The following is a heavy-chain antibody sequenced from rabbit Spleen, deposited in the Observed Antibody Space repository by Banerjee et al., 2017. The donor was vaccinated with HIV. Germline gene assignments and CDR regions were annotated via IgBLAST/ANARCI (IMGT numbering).Heavy chain of an antibody. Sequence: QEQLEESGGDLVKPEGSLTLTCTASGFSFSSSYWICWVRQAPGKGLEWIACIYAGSSGSTYYASWAKGRFTISKTSSTTVTLQMTSLTAADTATYFCARFDGGYGNAMYLWGQGTLVTVS. CDR3: ARFDGGYGNAMYL. J-gene: IGHJ3*01. CDR2: IYAGSSGST. CDR1: GFSFSSSYW. V-gene: IGHV1S45*01. D-gene: IGHD6-1*01.